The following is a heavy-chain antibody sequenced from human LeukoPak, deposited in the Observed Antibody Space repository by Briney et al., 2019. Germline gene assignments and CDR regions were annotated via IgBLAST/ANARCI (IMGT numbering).Heavy chain of an antibody. CDR3: ARRRRDGYKPFDY. Sequence: SETLSLTCTVSGGSISGHYWTWIRQPPGKGLEWIGQIHYSGRPDYNPTLKSRVTISVDTSKNQLSLKVTSVTGADTAVYYCARRRRDGYKPFDYWGQGTLVTVSS. D-gene: IGHD5-24*01. V-gene: IGHV4-59*11. CDR2: IHYSGRP. CDR1: GGSISGHY. J-gene: IGHJ4*02.